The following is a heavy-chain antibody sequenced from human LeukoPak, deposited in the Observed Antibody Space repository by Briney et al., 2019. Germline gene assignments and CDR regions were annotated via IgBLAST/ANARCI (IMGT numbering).Heavy chain of an antibody. Sequence: GSLRLSCAASGFTFSSYAMSWVRQPPGKGLEWIGEINRGGDTNYNPSLKSRVAISVDTSKNQFSLKLSSVTAADTAVYFCARGYGSGSYYRVWGQGTLVTVSS. J-gene: IGHJ4*02. V-gene: IGHV4-34*01. CDR1: GFTFSSYA. D-gene: IGHD3-10*01. CDR3: ARGYGSGSYYRV. CDR2: INRGGDT.